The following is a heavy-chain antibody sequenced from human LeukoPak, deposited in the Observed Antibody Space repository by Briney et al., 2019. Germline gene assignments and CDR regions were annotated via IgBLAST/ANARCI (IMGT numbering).Heavy chain of an antibody. CDR1: GFTFISHA. V-gene: IGHV3-15*07. CDR2: IKSKADGKTI. Sequence: PGGSLRLSCAASGFTFISHAMNWVRQAPGKGLEWVGRIKSKADGKTIDYAAPVKGRFTFSRDDSKNMLYLQMNSLKSEDTAVYYCSTLTSRGLSDSWGQGTLVTVSS. D-gene: IGHD1-20*01. J-gene: IGHJ4*02. CDR3: STLTSRGLSDS.